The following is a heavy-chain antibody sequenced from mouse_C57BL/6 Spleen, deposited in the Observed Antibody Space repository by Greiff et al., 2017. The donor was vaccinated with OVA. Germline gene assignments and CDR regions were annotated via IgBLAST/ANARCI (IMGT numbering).Heavy chain of an antibody. Sequence: EVQLQQSGPELVTPWASVTISSKASPSTFTDYYMNWVKQSHGKSLEWIGDINPNNGGTSYNQKFKGNATLTVDKSSSTAYMELRSLTSEDSAVYYCARRRLRYYAMDYWGQGTSVTVSS. CDR3: ARRRLRYYAMDY. J-gene: IGHJ4*01. CDR1: PSTFTDYY. D-gene: IGHD6-2*01. V-gene: IGHV1-26*01. CDR2: INPNNGGT.